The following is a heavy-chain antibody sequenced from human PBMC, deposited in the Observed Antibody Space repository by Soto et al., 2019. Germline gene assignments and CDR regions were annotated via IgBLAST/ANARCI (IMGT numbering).Heavy chain of an antibody. CDR1: GFTLSGRS. J-gene: IGHJ6*04. CDR2: IDNAGTDS. Sequence: EVQLVESGGGLVQPGGSLRLSCAASGFTLSGRSMHWVRQAPGKGLVWVSGIDNAGTDSTYADSVKGRFTSSRDNAKKRLYLQMNSLRVKDTAVYYCARGWFGPDVWGKGTTVTVSS. V-gene: IGHV3-74*01. D-gene: IGHD3-10*01. CDR3: ARGWFGPDV.